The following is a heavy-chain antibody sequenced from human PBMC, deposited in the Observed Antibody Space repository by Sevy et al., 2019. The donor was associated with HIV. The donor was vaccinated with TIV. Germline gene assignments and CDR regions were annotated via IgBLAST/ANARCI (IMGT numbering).Heavy chain of an antibody. CDR1: GGSISSDVYF. CDR3: ARDSCKSTSCQNWGYYGMDV. Sequence: SETLSLTCTVSGGSISSDVYFWTWIRQHPGKGLEWIGYIHYSRGTDYNPSLKSRVTISVDTSKNQISLNMRSVTAADTAVYYCARDSCKSTSCQNWGYYGMDVWGQGTTVTVSS. V-gene: IGHV4-31*03. D-gene: IGHD2-2*01. CDR2: IHYSRGT. J-gene: IGHJ6*02.